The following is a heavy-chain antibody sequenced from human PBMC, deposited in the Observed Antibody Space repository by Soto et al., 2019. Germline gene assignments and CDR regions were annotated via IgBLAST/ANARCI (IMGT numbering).Heavy chain of an antibody. Sequence: GGSLRLSCAASGFDASVNYMTWVRQAPGKGLEWVSAINAGGSTFSADSVKGRFTISRDNSKNTLYLQMNSLRVEYTAMYYCVRENYYYGMDVWGQGTAVTSP. CDR3: VRENYYYGMDV. CDR1: GFDASVNY. J-gene: IGHJ6*02. V-gene: IGHV3-66*01. CDR2: INAGGST.